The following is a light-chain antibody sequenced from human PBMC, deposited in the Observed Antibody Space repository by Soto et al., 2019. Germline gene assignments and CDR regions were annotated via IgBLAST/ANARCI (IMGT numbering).Light chain of an antibody. J-gene: IGLJ7*01. CDR1: DSNIGNHF. V-gene: IGLV1-51*01. CDR3: GTWDSSLTAVI. Sequence: QSVLTQPPSVSAAPGQKVTISCSGSDSNIGNHFVSWYQQLPGTDPKALIYDDNKRPSGIPDRFSGSKSGTSATLGITGLQTGDEADYYCGTWDSSLTAVIFGGGTQLTVL. CDR2: DDN.